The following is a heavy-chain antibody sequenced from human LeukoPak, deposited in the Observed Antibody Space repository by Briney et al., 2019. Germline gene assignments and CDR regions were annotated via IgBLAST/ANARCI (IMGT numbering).Heavy chain of an antibody. CDR2: ISAYNGNT. CDR3: ARGPYCSGGTCYSQYFDY. CDR1: GYTFTTYG. J-gene: IGHJ4*02. Sequence: ASVKVSCKASGYTFTTYGISWVRQAPGQGLEWMGWISAYNGNTNYAQKLQGRVTMSTDTSTSTAYMELRSLRSDDTAGYYCARGPYCSGGTCYSQYFDYWGQGTLVTVPS. V-gene: IGHV1-18*01. D-gene: IGHD2-15*01.